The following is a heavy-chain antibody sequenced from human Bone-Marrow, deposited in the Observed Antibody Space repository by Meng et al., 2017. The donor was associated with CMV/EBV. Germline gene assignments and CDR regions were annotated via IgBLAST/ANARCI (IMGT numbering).Heavy chain of an antibody. D-gene: IGHD3-22*01. J-gene: IGHJ4*02. V-gene: IGHV3-11*04. CDR2: ISSSGSTK. CDR1: GFTFSDYY. Sequence: RGSLRLSCAASGFTFSDYYMSWIRQAPGKGLEWISYISSSGSTKYYADSVKGRFTISRDNAKNSLYLQMNSLRAEDTAVYYCARAFGWLSSGTSRGGSGFDYWGQGTLVTVSS. CDR3: ARAFGWLSSGTSRGGSGFDY.